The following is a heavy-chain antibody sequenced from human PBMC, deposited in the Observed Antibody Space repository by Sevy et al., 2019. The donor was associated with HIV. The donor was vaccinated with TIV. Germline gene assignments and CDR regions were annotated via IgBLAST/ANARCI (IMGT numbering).Heavy chain of an antibody. V-gene: IGHV3-23*01. Sequence: GGPWNPSWPPSGFTFGSIPRAGFGQAPGKGLEWIPPIIGSGVGKYYADSVKGRFTISRDNSKNTLYLQMNSLRAEDTAVYYCAVQGLLYYMDVWGKGTTVTVSS. J-gene: IGHJ6*04. CDR3: AVQGLLYYMDV. CDR2: IIGSGVGK. CDR1: GFTFGSIP. D-gene: IGHD2-15*01.